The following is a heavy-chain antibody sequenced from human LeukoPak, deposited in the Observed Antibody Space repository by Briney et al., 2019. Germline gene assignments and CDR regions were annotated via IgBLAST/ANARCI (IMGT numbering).Heavy chain of an antibody. D-gene: IGHD1-26*01. CDR2: INPNSGGT. V-gene: IGHV1-2*02. CDR3: ARGQVLVGFDY. J-gene: IGHJ4*02. Sequence: ASVKVSCKASGYTFTDYYMHWVRQAPGQGLEWMGWINPNSGGTNYAQKFQGRVTLTSDTSISTAYMELSRLRSDDTAVYYCARGQVLVGFDYWGQGTLVTVSS. CDR1: GYTFTDYY.